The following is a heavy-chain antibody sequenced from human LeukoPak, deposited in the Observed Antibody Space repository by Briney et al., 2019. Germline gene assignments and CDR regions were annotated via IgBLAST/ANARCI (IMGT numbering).Heavy chain of an antibody. CDR2: IKSKTDGGTT. J-gene: IGHJ4*02. CDR3: TTDFGLRYFGFDY. Sequence: GGSLRLSCVASGFTFSNARMSWVRQAPGKGLEWVGRIKSKTDGGTTDYAAPVKGRFTISRDDSKNTMYLQMNSLKTEDTAVYYCTTDFGLRYFGFDYWGQGTLVTVSS. CDR1: GFTFSNAR. D-gene: IGHD3-9*01. V-gene: IGHV3-15*01.